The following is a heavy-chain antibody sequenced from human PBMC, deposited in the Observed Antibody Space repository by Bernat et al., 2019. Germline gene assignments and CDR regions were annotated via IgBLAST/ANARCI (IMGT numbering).Heavy chain of an antibody. CDR1: GFTFSSFR. CDR3: AKSVYSSDNYGMDV. J-gene: IGHJ6*02. Sequence: QVHLVESGGGVVQPGGSLRLSCAASGFTFSSFRMHWVRQAPGKGLEWVALIRYDGSKKYYADSVKGQVTISRDNSKNMLYLQMNSLRAEDTAVYYCAKSVYSSDNYGMDVWGQGTTVTVSS. D-gene: IGHD6-19*01. CDR2: IRYDGSKK. V-gene: IGHV3-30*02.